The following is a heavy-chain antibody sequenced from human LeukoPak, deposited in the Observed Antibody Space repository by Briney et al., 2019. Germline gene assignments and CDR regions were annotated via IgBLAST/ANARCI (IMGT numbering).Heavy chain of an antibody. D-gene: IGHD3-22*01. J-gene: IGHJ4*02. CDR1: GGSISSYY. Sequence: SETLSLTCTVSGGSISSYYWSWIRQPPGRGLEWIGNIYYSGSTSYNPSLKSRVSISVDTSKNQFSLKLTSVTAADTAVYYCARWYYDSSGRRYFDYWGQGTLVAVSS. CDR3: ARWYYDSSGRRYFDY. V-gene: IGHV4-59*06. CDR2: IYYSGST.